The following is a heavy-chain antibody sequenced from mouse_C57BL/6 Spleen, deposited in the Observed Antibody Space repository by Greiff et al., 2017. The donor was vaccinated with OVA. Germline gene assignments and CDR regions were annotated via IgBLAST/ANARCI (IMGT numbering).Heavy chain of an antibody. Sequence: EVQLVESGGGLVQPGGSLSLSCAASGFTFTDYYMSWVRQPPGQALEWLGFIRNKANGYTTEYSASVKGRFTISRDNSQSILYLQMNALRAEDSATYYCARPSQDSYYVGFAYWGQGTLVTVSA. V-gene: IGHV7-3*01. D-gene: IGHD2-12*01. CDR1: GFTFTDYY. CDR2: IRNKANGYTT. CDR3: ARPSQDSYYVGFAY. J-gene: IGHJ3*01.